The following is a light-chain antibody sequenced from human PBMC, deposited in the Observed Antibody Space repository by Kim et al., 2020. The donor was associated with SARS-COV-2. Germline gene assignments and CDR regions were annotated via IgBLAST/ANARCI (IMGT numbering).Light chain of an antibody. CDR3: QTWGTGIGV. CDR1: SAHSSDA. Sequence: SVNRTCTLSSAHSSDAIAWHQQQPEKSPRYLMKLNSDGSHSKGDGIPDRFSGSSSGAERYLTIPSLQSEDEADYYCQTWGTGIGVFGGGTQLTVL. J-gene: IGLJ3*02. V-gene: IGLV4-69*01. CDR2: LNSDGSH.